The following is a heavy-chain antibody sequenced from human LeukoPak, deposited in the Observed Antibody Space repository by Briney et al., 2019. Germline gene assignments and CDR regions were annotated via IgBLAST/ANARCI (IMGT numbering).Heavy chain of an antibody. D-gene: IGHD6-19*01. V-gene: IGHV1-2*02. CDR2: INPNSGGT. CDR3: ARDGAVAVHYYYYMDV. Sequence: ASVKVSCKAPGYTFTGYYMHWVRQAPGQGLEWMGWINPNSGGTNYAQKFQGRVTMTRDTSISTAYMELSRLRSDDTAVYYCARDGAVAVHYYYYMDVWGKGTTVTISS. J-gene: IGHJ6*03. CDR1: GYTFTGYY.